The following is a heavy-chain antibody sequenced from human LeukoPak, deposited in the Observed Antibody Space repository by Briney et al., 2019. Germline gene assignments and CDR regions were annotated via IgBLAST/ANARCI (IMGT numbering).Heavy chain of an antibody. D-gene: IGHD2-15*01. CDR3: ATAGDSSGGYRGRTVF. V-gene: IGHV3-7*01. CDR1: GFTFSNYA. CDR2: IKQDGSQR. J-gene: IGHJ4*02. Sequence: GGSLRLSCAASGFTFSNYAMHWVRQAPGKGLEWVANIKQDGSQRFYVDSVKGRFTISRDNAKTSLYLQMNSLRVEDTAVYYCATAGDSSGGYRGRTVFGGQGTLVTVSS.